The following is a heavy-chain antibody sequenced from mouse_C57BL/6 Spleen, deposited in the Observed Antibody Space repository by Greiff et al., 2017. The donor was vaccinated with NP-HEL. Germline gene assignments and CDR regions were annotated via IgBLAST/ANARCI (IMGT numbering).Heavy chain of an antibody. CDR1: GYAFSSSW. V-gene: IGHV1-82*01. J-gene: IGHJ2*01. Sequence: VKLMESGPELVKPGASVKISCKASGYAFSSSWMNWVKQRPGKGLEWIGRIYPGDGDTNYNGKFKGKATLTADKSSSTAYMQLSSLTSEDSAVYFCARWHYGSSYDYWGQGTTLTVSS. D-gene: IGHD1-1*01. CDR2: IYPGDGDT. CDR3: ARWHYGSSYDY.